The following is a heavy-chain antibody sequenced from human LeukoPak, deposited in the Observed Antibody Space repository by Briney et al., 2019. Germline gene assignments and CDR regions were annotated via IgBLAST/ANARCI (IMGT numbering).Heavy chain of an antibody. Sequence: PSETLSLTCTVSGGSISSSDYYWRWIRQPPGKGLEWIGYIYHSGSTYYNPSLKSRVSISVDRSKNQFSLKLSSVTAADTAVYYCAREYFYGSGSARAFDYWGQGTLVTVSS. J-gene: IGHJ4*02. CDR2: IYHSGST. V-gene: IGHV4-30-4*01. D-gene: IGHD3-10*01. CDR1: GGSISSSDYY. CDR3: AREYFYGSGSARAFDY.